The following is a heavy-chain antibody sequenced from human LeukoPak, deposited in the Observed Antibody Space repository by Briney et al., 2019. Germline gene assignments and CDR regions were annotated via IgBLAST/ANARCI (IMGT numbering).Heavy chain of an antibody. V-gene: IGHV1-46*01. CDR1: GYTFTSYY. D-gene: IGHD3-22*01. CDR3: ARHPPNVGYDSSGYSDY. Sequence: ASVKVSCKASGYTFTSYYMRWVRQAPGQGLEWMGIINPSGGSTSYAQKFQGRVTMTRDTSTSTVYMELSSLRSEDTAVYYCARHPPNVGYDSSGYSDYWGQGTLVTVSS. CDR2: INPSGGST. J-gene: IGHJ4*02.